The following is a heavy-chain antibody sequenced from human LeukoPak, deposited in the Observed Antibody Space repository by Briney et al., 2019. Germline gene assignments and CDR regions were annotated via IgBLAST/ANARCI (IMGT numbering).Heavy chain of an antibody. Sequence: GRSLRLSCAASGFTFSSYALHWVRQAPGKGLKWVAVISYDGSNNYYADSVKGRFTISRDYSKNTLYLQMNSLRAEDTAVYYCARDPGSTGWYYYYYYMDVWGKGTTVTVSS. CDR3: ARDPGSTGWYYYYYYMDV. CDR2: ISYDGSNN. CDR1: GFTFSSYA. D-gene: IGHD6-19*01. J-gene: IGHJ6*03. V-gene: IGHV3-30*01.